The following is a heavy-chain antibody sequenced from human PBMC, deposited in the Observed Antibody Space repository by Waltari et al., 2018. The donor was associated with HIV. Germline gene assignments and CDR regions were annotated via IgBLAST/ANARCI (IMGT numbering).Heavy chain of an antibody. D-gene: IGHD3-22*01. Sequence: EVKLVQSGGGLVQPGGSLRLSCTASGVTLRSHAMGWVRQTPGKGLRWVSTISGSGSHTYYADSAKGRFTISRDNSENTLCLQMTRLRVEDTARYFCAKDFDTSGLPYVGIDSWGQGTLVTVSS. CDR2: ISGSGSHT. J-gene: IGHJ4*02. CDR1: GVTLRSHA. V-gene: IGHV3-23*04. CDR3: AKDFDTSGLPYVGIDS.